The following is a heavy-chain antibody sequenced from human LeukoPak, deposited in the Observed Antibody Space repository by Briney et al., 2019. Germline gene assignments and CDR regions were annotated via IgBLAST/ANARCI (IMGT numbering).Heavy chain of an antibody. CDR2: ISYEERKT. J-gene: IGHJ6*02. CDR1: GFDFSEYG. CDR3: ATRKWSYYYYYGMDV. Sequence: GRSLRLSCEGSGFDFSEYGIHWVRQAPGKGLEWVAVISYEERKTEYADSVKGRFSISRDNSKNVVSLQMNSLRAEDTAVYYCATRKWSYYYYYGMDVWGQGTTVTVSS. V-gene: IGHV3-30*03. D-gene: IGHD2-15*01.